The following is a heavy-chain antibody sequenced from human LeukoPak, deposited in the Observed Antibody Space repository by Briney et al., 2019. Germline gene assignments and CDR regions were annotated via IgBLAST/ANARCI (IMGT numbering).Heavy chain of an antibody. J-gene: IGHJ4*02. CDR3: FLVGVAAAGSDY. CDR1: GGSFSGYY. CDR2: INHSGST. V-gene: IGHV4-34*03. Sequence: SETLSLTCAVYGGSFSGYYWSWIRQPPGKGLEWIGEINHSGSTNYNPSLKSRVTISVDTSKNQFSLKLSSVTAADTAVYYCFLVGVAAAGSDYWGQGTLVTVSS. D-gene: IGHD6-13*01.